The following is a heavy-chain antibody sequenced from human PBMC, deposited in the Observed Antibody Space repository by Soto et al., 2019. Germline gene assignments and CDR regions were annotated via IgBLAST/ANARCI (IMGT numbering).Heavy chain of an antibody. Sequence: GGSLRLSCAASGFTFSSYWMSWVRQAPGKGLEWVANIKQDGSEKYYVDSVKGRFTISRDNAKNSLYLQMNSLRAEDTAVYYCARDGAVAGQQLVPLGYWGQGTLVTVSS. CDR2: IKQDGSEK. D-gene: IGHD6-13*01. V-gene: IGHV3-7*05. CDR1: GFTFSSYW. CDR3: ARDGAVAGQQLVPLGY. J-gene: IGHJ4*02.